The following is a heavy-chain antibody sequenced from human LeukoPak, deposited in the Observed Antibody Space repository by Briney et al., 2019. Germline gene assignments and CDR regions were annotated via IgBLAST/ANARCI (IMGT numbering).Heavy chain of an antibody. CDR1: GYTFTSYD. J-gene: IGHJ4*02. Sequence: ASVKVSCKASGYTFTSYDINWVRQATGQGLEWMGWMNPNSGNTGYAQKFQGRVTMTRNTSISTAYMELSSLRSEDTAVYYCATGLRSAEAADYWGQGTLVTVSS. CDR3: ATGLRSAEAADY. D-gene: IGHD1-14*01. V-gene: IGHV1-8*01. CDR2: MNPNSGNT.